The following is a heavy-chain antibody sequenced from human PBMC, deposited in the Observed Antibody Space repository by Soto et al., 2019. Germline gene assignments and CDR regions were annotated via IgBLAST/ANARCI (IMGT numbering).Heavy chain of an antibody. D-gene: IGHD6-6*01. Sequence: ASVKVSCKVSGYTLTELSMHWVRQAPGKGLEWMGGFDPEDGETIYAQKFQGRVTMTEDTSTDTAYMELSSLRSEDTAVYYCATDLIAARPPYYYYGMDAWGQGTTVTVSS. J-gene: IGHJ6*02. CDR3: ATDLIAARPPYYYYGMDA. CDR2: FDPEDGET. CDR1: GYTLTELS. V-gene: IGHV1-24*01.